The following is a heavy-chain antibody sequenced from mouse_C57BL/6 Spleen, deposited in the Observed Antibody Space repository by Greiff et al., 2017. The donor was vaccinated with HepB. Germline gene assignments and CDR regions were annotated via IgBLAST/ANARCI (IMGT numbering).Heavy chain of an antibody. V-gene: IGHV5-6*01. J-gene: IGHJ4*01. CDR1: GFTFSSYG. D-gene: IGHD1-1*01. CDR2: ISSGGSDT. CDR3: ARHRRITTVVATDAMDY. Sequence: EVKVVESGGDLVKPGGSLKLSCAASGFTFSSYGMSWVRQTPDKRLEWVATISSGGSDTYYPDSVKGRFTISRTNTKNTLYLQMSSLKSEDTAMYYCARHRRITTVVATDAMDYWGQGTSVTVSS.